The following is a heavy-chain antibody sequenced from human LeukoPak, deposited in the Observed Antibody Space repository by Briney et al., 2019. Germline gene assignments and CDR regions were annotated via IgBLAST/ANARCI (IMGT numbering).Heavy chain of an antibody. CDR3: ASYVYAHYGCDY. Sequence: GGSLRLSCAASGFTFSSYWMHWVRQAPGKGLVWVSRISSDGSSTSYADSVKGRFTVSRDNPKNTLYLQMNSLRAEDTAVYYCASYVYAHYGCDYWGQGTLVTVSS. CDR2: ISSDGSST. V-gene: IGHV3-74*01. CDR1: GFTFSSYW. D-gene: IGHD5/OR15-5a*01. J-gene: IGHJ4*02.